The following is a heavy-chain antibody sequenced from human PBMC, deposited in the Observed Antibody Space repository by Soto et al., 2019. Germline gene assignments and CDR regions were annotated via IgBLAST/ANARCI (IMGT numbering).Heavy chain of an antibody. CDR2: ISSSISYI. CDR3: ARDLMDFWGGYYTGACDF. V-gene: IGHV3-21*01. Sequence: PWGPLRLSCAASGFTFRSYSMNWVRQDPGKGLEWVSSISSSISYIYYADSVKGRFTISRDNAKNSLYLKMNSLRAEDTAVYYFARDLMDFWGGYYTGACDFWGHWKLVTV. J-gene: IGHJ4*03. D-gene: IGHD3-3*01. CDR1: GFTFRSYS.